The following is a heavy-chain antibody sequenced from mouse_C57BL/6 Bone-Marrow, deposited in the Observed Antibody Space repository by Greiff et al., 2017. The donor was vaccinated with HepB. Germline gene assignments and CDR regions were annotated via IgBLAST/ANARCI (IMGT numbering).Heavy chain of an antibody. Sequence: EVKLQESGGGLVQPGGSMKLSCAASGFTFSDAWMDWVRQSPEKGLEWVAEIRNKANNHATYYAESVKGRFTISRDDSKSSVYLQMNSLRAEDTGIYYCTKGTTVVATKWYFDVWGTGTTVTVSS. J-gene: IGHJ1*03. CDR2: IRNKANNHAT. D-gene: IGHD1-1*01. V-gene: IGHV6-6*01. CDR3: TKGTTVVATKWYFDV. CDR1: GFTFSDAW.